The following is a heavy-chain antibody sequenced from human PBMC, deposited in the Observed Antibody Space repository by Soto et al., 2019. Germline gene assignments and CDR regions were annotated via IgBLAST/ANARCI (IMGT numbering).Heavy chain of an antibody. D-gene: IGHD6-13*01. CDR1: GFTFTGYY. CDR3: AKDDAGHPDF. Sequence: SVKVSCKASGFTFTGYYMHWVRQAPGQGLEWIGWINPNSGVANYAQKFHDWVTITRDTSITTAYMELSGLKSDDTAVYFCAKDDAGHPDFWGQGTLVTVSS. V-gene: IGHV1-2*04. J-gene: IGHJ4*02. CDR2: INPNSGVA.